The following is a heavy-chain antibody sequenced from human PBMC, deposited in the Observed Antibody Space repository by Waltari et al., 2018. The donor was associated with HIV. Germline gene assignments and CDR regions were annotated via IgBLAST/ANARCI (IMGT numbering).Heavy chain of an antibody. V-gene: IGHV3-48*01. CDR1: GFTFSHYN. Sequence: EVRLVESGGGLVQPGGSLRLPCAASGFTFSHYNMNWFRQAPGKGLEWVSYISSDSSTIYYADSVKGRFTISRDNANNSLYLQMNGLRAEDAAVYYCARAPRSYDPLDYWGQGTLVTVSS. J-gene: IGHJ4*02. CDR2: ISSDSSTI. CDR3: ARAPRSYDPLDY. D-gene: IGHD3-3*01.